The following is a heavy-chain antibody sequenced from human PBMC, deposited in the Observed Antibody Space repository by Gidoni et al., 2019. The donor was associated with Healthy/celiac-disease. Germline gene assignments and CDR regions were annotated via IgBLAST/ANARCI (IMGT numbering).Heavy chain of an antibody. V-gene: IGHV3-49*04. CDR3: TSRSGWNFDY. J-gene: IGHJ4*02. CDR2: IRSKAYGGTT. Sequence: EVQLVESGGVLVQPGRSLILSCTASGFTFGAYAMSWVRQAPGKGLEWVGFIRSKAYGGTTEYAASVKGRFTISRDDSKSIAYLQMNSLKTEDTAVYYCTSRSGWNFDYWGQGTLVTVSS. CDR1: GFTFGAYA. D-gene: IGHD6-19*01.